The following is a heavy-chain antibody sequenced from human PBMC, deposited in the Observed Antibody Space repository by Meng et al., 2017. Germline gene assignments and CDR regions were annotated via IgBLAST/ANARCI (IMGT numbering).Heavy chain of an antibody. CDR2: IGGKPKRYAA. D-gene: IGHD2/OR15-2a*01. J-gene: IGHJ3*02. CDR1: GVSFSDSD. CDR3: TIYMRGHI. V-gene: IGHV3-73*01. Sequence: GESLKISCAVSGVSFSDSDIQWVRQASGKGLEWVGRIGGKPKRYAAAYAASVRGTFTISRDDSKNTAYLQMNSLKTEDTAVYFCTIYMRGHIWGQGTMVTVSS.